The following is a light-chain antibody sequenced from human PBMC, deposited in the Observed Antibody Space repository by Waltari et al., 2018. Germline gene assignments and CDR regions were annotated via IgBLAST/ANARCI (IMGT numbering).Light chain of an antibody. J-gene: IGLJ3*02. CDR2: DNN. Sequence: QSVLTQPPSVSAAPGQQVTISCSGSSSNIGNNYVSWYQQLQGTTPKLLSYDNNKRPSVIPDRCAGSKSGASATLGINGLQTGDEDDDYCGTWDSSLSAWVFGGGTKLTVL. CDR3: GTWDSSLSAWV. CDR1: SSNIGNNY. V-gene: IGLV1-51*01.